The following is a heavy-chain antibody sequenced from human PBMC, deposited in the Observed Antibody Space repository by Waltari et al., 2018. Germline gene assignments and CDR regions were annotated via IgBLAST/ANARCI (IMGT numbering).Heavy chain of an antibody. CDR2: IIPILDMA. V-gene: IGHV1-69*08. CDR1: GGTFSPYT. D-gene: IGHD1-1*01. CDR3: ARDEGQLERRDGGFDI. Sequence: QVQLVQSGAAVKKPGSSVKVSCKASGGTFSPYTLSWLRQAPGQGLEWWGRIIPILDMANYEQKFQGRVTITADKSTSTAYMELRSLGSEDTAVYYCARDEGQLERRDGGFDIWGQGTMVTVSS. J-gene: IGHJ3*02.